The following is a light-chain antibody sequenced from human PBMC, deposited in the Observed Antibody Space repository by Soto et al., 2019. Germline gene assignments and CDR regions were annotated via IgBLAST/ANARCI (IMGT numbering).Light chain of an antibody. J-gene: IGLJ3*02. CDR3: SSYTTSGTYVL. CDR1: SRDIGAFNY. Sequence: QSALTQPASVSGSPGQSITISCTGTSRDIGAFNYVSWYQQHPDKAPKLLISAVNNRPSGVSHRFSCSKSGNTASLTISGLQPADEADYYCSSYTTSGTYVLFGGGTKVTVL. CDR2: AVN. V-gene: IGLV2-14*01.